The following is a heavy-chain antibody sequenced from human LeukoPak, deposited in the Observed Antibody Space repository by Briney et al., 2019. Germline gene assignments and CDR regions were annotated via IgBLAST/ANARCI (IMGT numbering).Heavy chain of an antibody. J-gene: IGHJ5*01. CDR1: GFTFKNYG. D-gene: IGHD3-10*01. CDR2: IWYNGDNK. V-gene: IGHV3-33*01. CDR3: ARDGLRAAKTMGLWFDS. Sequence: GGSLRLSCTASGFTFKNYGFHWVRQTPNKGLEWVAVIWYNGDNKYYADSVKGRFTISRDNSKNTVYLQMNSLRDEDTAVYYCARDGLRAAKTMGLWFDSWGQGTLVTVSS.